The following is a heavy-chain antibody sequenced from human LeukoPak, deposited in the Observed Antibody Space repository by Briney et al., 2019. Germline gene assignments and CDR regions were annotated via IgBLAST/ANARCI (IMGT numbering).Heavy chain of an antibody. D-gene: IGHD3-22*01. CDR2: ISAYNGNT. Sequence: GASVKVSCKASGYTFTSYGISWVRQAPGQGLEWMGWISAYNGNTNYAQKLQGRVTMTTDTSTSTAYMELRSLRSDDTAVYYCARIRRGYDSSGYLPDYWGQGTLVTVSS. J-gene: IGHJ4*02. CDR3: ARIRRGYDSSGYLPDY. CDR1: GYTFTSYG. V-gene: IGHV1-18*01.